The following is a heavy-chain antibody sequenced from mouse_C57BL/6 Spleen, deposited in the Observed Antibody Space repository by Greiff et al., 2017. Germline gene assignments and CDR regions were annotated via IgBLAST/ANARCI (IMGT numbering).Heavy chain of an antibody. D-gene: IGHD1-1*01. CDR2: IHPNSGST. Sequence: QVQLQQPGAELVKPGASVKLSCKASGYTFTSYWMHWVKQRPGQGLEWIGMIHPNSGSTNYNEKFKSKATLTVDKSSSTAYMQLSSLTSEDSAVYYCARETITTVVFPFDYWGQGTTLTVSS. CDR1: GYTFTSYW. J-gene: IGHJ2*01. CDR3: ARETITTVVFPFDY. V-gene: IGHV1-64*01.